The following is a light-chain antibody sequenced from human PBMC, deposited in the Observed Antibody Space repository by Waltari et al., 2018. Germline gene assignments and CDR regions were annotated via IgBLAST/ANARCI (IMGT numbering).Light chain of an antibody. Sequence: QSALTQPASVSGSPGQSITISCSGTDSDVGAYAFVSLYQQHPGKAPHLIIYEVSNRPSGISNRFSASKSGNTASLTISGLQAEDEADYYCSSYTTSSAPGVFGTGTRVTVL. CDR1: DSDVGAYAF. J-gene: IGLJ1*01. CDR3: SSYTTSSAPGV. V-gene: IGLV2-14*01. CDR2: EVS.